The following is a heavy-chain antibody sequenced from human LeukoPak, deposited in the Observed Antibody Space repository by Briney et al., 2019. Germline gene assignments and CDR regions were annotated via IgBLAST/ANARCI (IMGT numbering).Heavy chain of an antibody. Sequence: SETLSLTCTVSGGSISSYYWSWIRQPPGKGLEWIGYIYYSGSTNYNPSLKSRVTISVDTSKNQFSLKLSSVTAADTAVYYCARPRVPHYYYGMDVWGQGTTVTVSS. CDR2: IYYSGST. CDR3: ARPRVPHYYYGMDV. D-gene: IGHD1-1*01. J-gene: IGHJ6*02. CDR1: GGSISSYY. V-gene: IGHV4-59*08.